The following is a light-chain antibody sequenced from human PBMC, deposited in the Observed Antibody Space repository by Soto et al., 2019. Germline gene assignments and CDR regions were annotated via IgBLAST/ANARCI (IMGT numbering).Light chain of an antibody. CDR2: GVT. Sequence: QSALTQPASVSGSPGQSITISCSGTTNDVGGYNYVSWYQQHPGKAPKLLIYGVTDRPSGVSSRFSGSKSGNAASLTVSGLQAEDEADYYCSSYAGRTLYVFGTGTKLTVL. CDR1: TNDVGGYNY. CDR3: SSYAGRTLYV. V-gene: IGLV2-14*03. J-gene: IGLJ1*01.